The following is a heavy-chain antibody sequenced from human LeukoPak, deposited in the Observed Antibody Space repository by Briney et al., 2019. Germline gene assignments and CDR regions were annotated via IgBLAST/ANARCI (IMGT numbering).Heavy chain of an antibody. D-gene: IGHD2-15*01. CDR1: GFSFSSYA. V-gene: IGHV3-23*01. J-gene: IGHJ4*02. CDR2: ISKSGDST. CDR3: AREDRYCSGGSCYN. Sequence: PGGSLRLSCAASGFSFSSYAMSWVRQAPGKGLEWVSAISKSGDSTFYADSVKGRFTISRDNSKNTLYLQMNSLRAEDTAVYYCAREDRYCSGGSCYNWGQGTLVTVSS.